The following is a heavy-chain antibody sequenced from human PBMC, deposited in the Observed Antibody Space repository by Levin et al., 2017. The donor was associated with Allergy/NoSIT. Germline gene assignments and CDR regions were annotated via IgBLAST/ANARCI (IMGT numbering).Heavy chain of an antibody. CDR1: GFTFSDYY. D-gene: IGHD3-22*01. Sequence: GESLKISCAASGFTFSDYYMSWIRQAPGKGLEWVSYISSSGSTIYYADSVKGRFTISRDNAKNSLYLQMNSLRAEDTAVYYCARYRYYYDSSGYFYPGYFDYWGQGTLVTVSS. CDR2: ISSSGSTI. J-gene: IGHJ4*02. V-gene: IGHV3-11*01. CDR3: ARYRYYYDSSGYFYPGYFDY.